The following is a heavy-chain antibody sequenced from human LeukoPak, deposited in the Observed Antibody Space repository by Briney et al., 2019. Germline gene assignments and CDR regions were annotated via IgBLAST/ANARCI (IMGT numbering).Heavy chain of an antibody. J-gene: IGHJ4*02. V-gene: IGHV3-23*01. D-gene: IGHD6-13*01. CDR1: GFTFSSYA. CDR3: AKDFKYSSSWYVGYYFDY. Sequence: PGGSLRLSCAASGFTFSSYAMSWVRQAPGKGLEWVSAISGSGGSTYYADSVKGRFIISRDNSKNTLYLQMNSLRAEDTAVYYCAKDFKYSSSWYVGYYFDYWGQGTLVTVSS. CDR2: ISGSGGST.